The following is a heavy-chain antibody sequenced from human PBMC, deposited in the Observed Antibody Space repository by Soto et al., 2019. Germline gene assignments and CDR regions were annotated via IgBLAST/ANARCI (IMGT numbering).Heavy chain of an antibody. V-gene: IGHV3-33*06. CDR3: AKEKPTTTCFDY. J-gene: IGHJ4*02. D-gene: IGHD1-1*01. CDR2: MWYDGTNK. Sequence: GGSLRLSCAASGFTFRIYSMHWVRQSPGKGLEWVAVMWYDGTNKYYGESVKGRFTISRDNSENTLYLQMNSLRVEDTAVYYCAKEKPTTTCFDYWGPGTLVTVSS. CDR1: GFTFRIYS.